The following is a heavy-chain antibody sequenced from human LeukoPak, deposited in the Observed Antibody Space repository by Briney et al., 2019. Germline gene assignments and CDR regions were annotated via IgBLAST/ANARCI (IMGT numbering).Heavy chain of an antibody. J-gene: IGHJ3*02. CDR2: INHSGST. CDR1: GGSFIGYY. Sequence: SETLSLTCAVYGGSFIGYYWSWIRQPPGKGLEWIGEINHSGSTNYNPSLKSRVTISVDTSKNQFSLKLSSVTAADTAVYYCAGTYYYGSGSLAFDIWGQGTMVTVSS. D-gene: IGHD3-10*01. V-gene: IGHV4-34*01. CDR3: AGTYYYGSGSLAFDI.